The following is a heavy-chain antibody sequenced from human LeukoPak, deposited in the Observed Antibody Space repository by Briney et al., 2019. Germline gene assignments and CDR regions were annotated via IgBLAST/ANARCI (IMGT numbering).Heavy chain of an antibody. D-gene: IGHD3-22*01. CDR3: ARGGSIYYDSSGYYDY. Sequence: PSETLSLTCAVSGGSISSSNWWSWVRQPPGKGVEWIGEIYHSGSTNYNPSLKSRVTISVDKSKNQFSLKLSSVTAADTAVYYCARGGSIYYDSSGYYDYWGQGTLVTVSS. CDR2: IYHSGST. V-gene: IGHV4-4*02. J-gene: IGHJ4*02. CDR1: GGSISSSNW.